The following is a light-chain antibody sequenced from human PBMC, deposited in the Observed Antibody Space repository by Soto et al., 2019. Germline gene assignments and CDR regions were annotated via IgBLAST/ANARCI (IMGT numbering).Light chain of an antibody. Sequence: DIQMTQSPSSLSASVEDTITITCRASQSINFFLNWYQQKPGKAPKLLIYAASNLQSGVPSRFSGRGSGTDFALTISSLQPADVATYYCQQGYSAPATFGGGTKVEMK. CDR1: QSINFF. CDR3: QQGYSAPAT. CDR2: AAS. J-gene: IGKJ4*01. V-gene: IGKV1-39*01.